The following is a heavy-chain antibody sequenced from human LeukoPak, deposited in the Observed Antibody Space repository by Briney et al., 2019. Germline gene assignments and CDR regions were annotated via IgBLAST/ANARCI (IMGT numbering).Heavy chain of an antibody. J-gene: IGHJ4*02. Sequence: PGGSLRLSCAASGFIFNKHAMSWVRQAPGKGLEWVSGLSGSGGSTDYADSVKGRFTVSRDNSENTLFLQMNSLRAEDTAIYYCAKERDYGPADYWGQGTLVTVSS. V-gene: IGHV3-23*01. CDR2: LSGSGGST. CDR1: GFIFNKHA. CDR3: AKERDYGPADY. D-gene: IGHD4/OR15-4a*01.